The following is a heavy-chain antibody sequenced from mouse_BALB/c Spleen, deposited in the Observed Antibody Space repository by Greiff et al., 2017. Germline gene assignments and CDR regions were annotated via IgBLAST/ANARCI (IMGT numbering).Heavy chain of an antibody. CDR3: ARHWYGKQEGFAY. V-gene: IGHV5-12-1*01. CDR1: GFAFSSYD. CDR2: ISSGGGST. Sequence: EVQVVESGGGLVKPGGSLKLSCAASGFAFSSYDMSWVRQTPEKRLEWVAYISSGGGSTYYPDTVEGRFTISRDNAKNTLYLQMSSLKSEDTAMYYCARHWYGKQEGFAYWGQGTLVTVSA. D-gene: IGHD2-10*02. J-gene: IGHJ3*01.